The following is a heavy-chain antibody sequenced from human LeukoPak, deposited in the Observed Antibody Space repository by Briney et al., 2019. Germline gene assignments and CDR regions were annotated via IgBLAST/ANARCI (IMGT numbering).Heavy chain of an antibody. D-gene: IGHD6-13*01. CDR1: GYTLTELS. CDR2: FDPEDGET. Sequence: ASVKVSCKVSGYTLTELSMHWERQAPGKGLEWMGGFDPEDGETIYAQKFQGRVTMTEDTSTDTAYMELSSLRSEDTAVYYCAKDPPRYSSSWSHGDYWGQETLVTVSS. J-gene: IGHJ4*02. V-gene: IGHV1-24*01. CDR3: AKDPPRYSSSWSHGDY.